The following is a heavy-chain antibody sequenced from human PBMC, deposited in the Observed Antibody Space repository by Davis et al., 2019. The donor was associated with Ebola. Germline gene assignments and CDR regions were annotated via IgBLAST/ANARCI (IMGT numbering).Heavy chain of an antibody. CDR1: GGTFSSYT. CDR3: ARDLGAPNDYGGN. CDR2: IIPILGIA. Sequence: SVKVSCKASGGTFSSYTISWVRQAPGQGLEWMGRIIPILGIANYAQKFQGRVTITADKSTSTAYMELSSLRSEDTAVYYCARDLGAPNDYGGNWGQGTLVTVSS. J-gene: IGHJ4*02. D-gene: IGHD4-23*01. V-gene: IGHV1-69*04.